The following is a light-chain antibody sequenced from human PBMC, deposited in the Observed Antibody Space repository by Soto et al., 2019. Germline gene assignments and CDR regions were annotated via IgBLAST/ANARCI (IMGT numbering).Light chain of an antibody. J-gene: IGLJ2*01. Sequence: QLVLTQPPSASGTPGQRVTISCSGSSSNIGSNTVNWYQQLPGTAPKLLIYSNNQRPSGVPDRFSGSKSGTSASLAISGLQSEDEADYYCAAWDDSLNGPNVVFGGGTKLT. CDR2: SNN. CDR1: SSNIGSNT. V-gene: IGLV1-44*01. CDR3: AAWDDSLNGPNVV.